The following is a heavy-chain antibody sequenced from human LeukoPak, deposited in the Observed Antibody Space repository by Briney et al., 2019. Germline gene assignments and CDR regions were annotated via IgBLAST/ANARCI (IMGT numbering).Heavy chain of an antibody. J-gene: IGHJ6*03. CDR2: IYYSGTT. V-gene: IGHV4-59*12. Sequence: SETLSLTCTVSGGSISNYYWSWIRQPPGKGLEWIGYIYYSGTTNYNPSLKSRVTISVDTSKNQFSLKLSSVTAADTAVYYCARDPGRDFWSGYFYYMDVWGKGTTVTVSS. D-gene: IGHD3-3*01. CDR1: GGSISNYY. CDR3: ARDPGRDFWSGYFYYMDV.